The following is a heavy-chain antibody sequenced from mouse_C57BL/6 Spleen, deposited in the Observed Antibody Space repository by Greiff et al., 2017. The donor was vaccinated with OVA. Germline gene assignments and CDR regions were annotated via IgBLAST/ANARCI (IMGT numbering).Heavy chain of an antibody. J-gene: IGHJ2*01. Sequence: QVQLQQPGAELVKPGASVKLSCKASGYTFTSYWMHWVKQRPGRGLGWIGRIDPNSGGTKYNEKFKSKATLTVDKPSSTAYMQLSSLTSEDSAVYYCAREYYYGSSGGDYWGQGTTLTVSS. CDR3: AREYYYGSSGGDY. V-gene: IGHV1-72*01. CDR1: GYTFTSYW. D-gene: IGHD1-1*01. CDR2: IDPNSGGT.